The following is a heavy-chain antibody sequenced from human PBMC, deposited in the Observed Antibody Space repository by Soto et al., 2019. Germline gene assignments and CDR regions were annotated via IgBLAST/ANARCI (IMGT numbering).Heavy chain of an antibody. D-gene: IGHD6-19*01. Sequence: EVPLVESGGGLIQPGGSLRLSCAASGFAVSSKYMTWVRQAPGKGLEWDSVIYGGGTTYYADSVKGRFTISRDTSKNTLDLQMKSLRAEDTAVYYCVQTTGWPGFDFWGQGTLVTVSS. CDR2: IYGGGTT. J-gene: IGHJ4*02. V-gene: IGHV3-53*01. CDR1: GFAVSSKY. CDR3: VQTTGWPGFDF.